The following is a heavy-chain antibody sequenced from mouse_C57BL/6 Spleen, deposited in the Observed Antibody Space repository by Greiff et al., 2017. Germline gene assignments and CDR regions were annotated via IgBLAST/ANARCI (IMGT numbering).Heavy chain of an antibody. J-gene: IGHJ2*01. CDR3: TRWGFCGSSYLYYFDY. V-gene: IGHV1-15*01. D-gene: IGHD1-1*01. CDR2: IDPETGGT. Sequence: QVQLQQSGAELVRPGASVTLSCKASGYTFTDYEMHWVKQTPVHGLEWIGAIDPETGGTAYNQKFKGKAILTADKSSSTAYMELRSLTSEDSAVYYCTRWGFCGSSYLYYFDYWGQGTTLTVSS. CDR1: GYTFTDYE.